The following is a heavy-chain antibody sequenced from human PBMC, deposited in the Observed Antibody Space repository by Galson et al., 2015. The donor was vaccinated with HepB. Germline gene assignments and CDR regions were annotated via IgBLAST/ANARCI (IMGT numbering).Heavy chain of an antibody. CDR2: IIPIFGTA. V-gene: IGHV1-69*13. CDR3: AREIPAPDFMVRGVLQSIAYYFDY. J-gene: IGHJ4*02. D-gene: IGHD3-10*01. CDR1: GGTFSSYA. Sequence: SVKVSCKASGGTFSSYAISWVRQAPGQGLEWMGGIIPIFGTANYAQKFQGRVTITADESTSTAYMELSSLRSEDTAVYYCAREIPAPDFMVRGVLQSIAYYFDYWGQGTLVTVSS.